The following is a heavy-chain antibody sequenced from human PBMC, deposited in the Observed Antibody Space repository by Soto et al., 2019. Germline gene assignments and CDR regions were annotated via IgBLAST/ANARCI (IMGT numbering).Heavy chain of an antibody. Sequence: SETLSLTCAVYGGSFSGYYWSWIRQPPGKGLEWIGEINHSGSTNYNPSLKSRVTISVDTSKNQFSLKLSSVTAADTAGYYCARAGGITIFGVVIGWRYGMDVWGQGTTVTVSS. CDR1: GGSFSGYY. D-gene: IGHD3-3*01. J-gene: IGHJ6*02. V-gene: IGHV4-34*01. CDR2: INHSGST. CDR3: ARAGGITIFGVVIGWRYGMDV.